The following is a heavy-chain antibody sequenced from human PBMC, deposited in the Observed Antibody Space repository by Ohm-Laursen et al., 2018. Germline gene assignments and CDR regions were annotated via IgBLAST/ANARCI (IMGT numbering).Heavy chain of an antibody. CDR2: ITWNSGSI. CDR1: GFTFEDYG. CDR3: AKDSGGRTQQVAEKGIDV. J-gene: IGHJ4*02. V-gene: IGHV3-9*01. D-gene: IGHD6-13*01. Sequence: SLRLSCAASGFTFEDYGLHWVRQVSGKGLEWVSSITWNSGSIGYADSVEGRFTVFRDNARNSLFLQMNSLIPEDTALYFCAKDSGGRTQQVAEKGIDVWGQGTLVTVST.